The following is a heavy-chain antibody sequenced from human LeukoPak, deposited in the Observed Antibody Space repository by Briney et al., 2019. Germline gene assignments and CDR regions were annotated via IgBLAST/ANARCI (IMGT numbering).Heavy chain of an antibody. V-gene: IGHV3-9*01. J-gene: IGHJ3*02. CDR1: GFTFDDCA. Sequence: GGSLRLSCAASGFTFDDCAMHWVRQAPGKGLEWVSGISWNSGSIGYADSVKGRFTISRDNAKNSLYLQMNSLRAEDTALYYCAKVSSMGSGWYSDAFDIWGQGTMVTVSS. CDR3: AKVSSMGSGWYSDAFDI. D-gene: IGHD6-19*01. CDR2: ISWNSGSI.